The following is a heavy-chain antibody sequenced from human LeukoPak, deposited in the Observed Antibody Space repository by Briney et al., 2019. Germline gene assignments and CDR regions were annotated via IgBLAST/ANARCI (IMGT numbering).Heavy chain of an antibody. J-gene: IGHJ4*02. CDR3: AKDREGSSWIFDY. CDR2: IRYDGSNK. Sequence: TGGSLRLSCAASGFTFSSYGMHWVRQAPGKGLEWVAFIRYDGSNKYYADSVKGRFTISRDNSKNTLYLQMNSLRAEDTAVYYCAKDREGSSWIFDYWGQGTLVTVSS. CDR1: GFTFSSYG. V-gene: IGHV3-30*02. D-gene: IGHD6-13*01.